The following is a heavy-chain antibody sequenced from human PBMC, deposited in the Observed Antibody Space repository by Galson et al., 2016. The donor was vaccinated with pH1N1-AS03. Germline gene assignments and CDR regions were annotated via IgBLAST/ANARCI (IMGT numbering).Heavy chain of an antibody. J-gene: IGHJ3*01. Sequence: SLRLSCAASGFTFTTYWMHWVRQAPGRGLVWVSSINNEGTSTRDTDSVRGRLFISRDNAKNTVYLQMNSLRAEDTAVYYCARQDSSGYFHGLDVWGQGTTVTVSS. CDR3: ARQDSSGYFHGLDV. D-gene: IGHD3-22*01. CDR1: GFTFTTYW. CDR2: INNEGTST. V-gene: IGHV3-74*01.